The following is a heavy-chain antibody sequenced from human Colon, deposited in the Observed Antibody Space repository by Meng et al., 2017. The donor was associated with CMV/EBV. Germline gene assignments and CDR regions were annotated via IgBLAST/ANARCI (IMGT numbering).Heavy chain of an antibody. V-gene: IGHV3-48*04. J-gene: IGHJ6*02. CDR3: AETSRYFDWLNYYGMDV. D-gene: IGHD3-9*01. CDR1: GFTFSSYG. CDR2: ISSSGSTI. Sequence: GESLKISCAASGFTFSSYGMHWVRQAPGKGLEWVSYISSSGSTIYYADSVKGRFTISRDNAKNSLYLQMNSLRAEDTAVYYCAETSRYFDWLNYYGMDVWGQGTTVTVSS.